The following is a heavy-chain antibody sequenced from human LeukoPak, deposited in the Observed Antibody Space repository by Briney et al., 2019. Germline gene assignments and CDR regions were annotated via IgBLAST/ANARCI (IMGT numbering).Heavy chain of an antibody. J-gene: IGHJ3*01. V-gene: IGHV1-46*01. CDR3: RVSSVWSTDAFDV. Sequence: GASVNVSCKASGYTFTTYYMHWVRQAPGQGLEWMGIINPSGGSTSYAQKFQGRVTMTRDTSTSTVYMELSSLRSEDTAVYYCRVSSVWSTDAFDVWGQGTMVTVSS. D-gene: IGHD6-19*01. CDR2: INPSGGST. CDR1: GYTFTTYY.